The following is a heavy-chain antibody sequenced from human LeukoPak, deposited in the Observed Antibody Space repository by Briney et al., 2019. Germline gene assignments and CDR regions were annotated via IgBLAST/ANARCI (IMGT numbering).Heavy chain of an antibody. D-gene: IGHD1/OR15-1a*01. CDR3: ARDHSEQYYFDY. CDR1: GFTFSDYY. J-gene: IGHJ4*02. V-gene: IGHV3-11*01. CDR2: ISSSGSTI. Sequence: GGSLRLSCAASGFTFSDYYMSWIRQAPGKGLEWVSYISSSGSTIYYADSVKGRFTISRDNAKNSLYPQMNSLRAEDTAVYYCARDHSEQYYFDYWGQGTLVTVSS.